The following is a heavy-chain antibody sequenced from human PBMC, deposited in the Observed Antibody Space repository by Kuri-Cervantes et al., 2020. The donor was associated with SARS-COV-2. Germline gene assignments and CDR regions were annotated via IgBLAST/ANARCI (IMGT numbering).Heavy chain of an antibody. CDR2: VNPNNGNT. J-gene: IGHJ6*03. CDR3: SRGVRGNWGSQDNYYYFINV. Sequence: ASVKVSCKASGCTLSNCDINWVRQATGQGLEWMGWVNPNNGNTGYAQKFQGRVTITMSTSTSTAYMELSSLRSEDTALYFCSRGVRGNWGSQDNYYYFINVWGNGTPVTVSS. V-gene: IGHV1-8*03. D-gene: IGHD7-27*01. CDR1: GCTLSNCD.